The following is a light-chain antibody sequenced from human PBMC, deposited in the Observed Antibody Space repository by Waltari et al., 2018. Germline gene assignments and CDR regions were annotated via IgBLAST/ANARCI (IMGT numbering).Light chain of an antibody. J-gene: IGKJ1*01. Sequence: TCPASHGVSNYLAGKQQKPGKAAKLLIYAASTLQRGVPPRVSSSGSGTDFTLTNISLQAKDFATYSCQQLISYQWTFGQGTKVEIK. CDR1: HGVSNY. CDR3: QQLISYQWT. CDR2: AAS. V-gene: IGKV1-9*01.